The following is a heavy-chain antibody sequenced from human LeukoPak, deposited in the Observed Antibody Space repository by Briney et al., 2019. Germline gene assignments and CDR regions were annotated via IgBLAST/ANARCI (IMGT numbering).Heavy chain of an antibody. V-gene: IGHV7-4-1*02. J-gene: IGHJ5*02. Sequence: ASVKVSCKASGYTFTSYGITWVRQAPGQGLEWMGWINTNTGNPTYAQGFTGRFVFSLDTSVSTAYLQISSLKAEDTAVYYCARELLITRTWFDPWGQGTLVTVSS. D-gene: IGHD3-22*01. CDR2: INTNTGNP. CDR3: ARELLITRTWFDP. CDR1: GYTFTSYG.